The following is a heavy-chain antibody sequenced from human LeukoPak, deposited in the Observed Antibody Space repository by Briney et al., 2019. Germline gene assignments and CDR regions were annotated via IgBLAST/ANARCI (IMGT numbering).Heavy chain of an antibody. CDR2: ISSSSSTI. V-gene: IGHV3-48*04. CDR1: GFTFSSYS. CDR3: ARDRAPRIAAAGEKNSDY. Sequence: PGGSLRLSCAASGFTFSSYSMNWVRQAPGKGLEWVSYISSSSSTIYYADSVKGRFTISRDNAKNSLYLQMNSLRAEDTAVYYCARDRAPRIAAAGEKNSDYWGQGTLVTVSS. D-gene: IGHD6-13*01. J-gene: IGHJ4*02.